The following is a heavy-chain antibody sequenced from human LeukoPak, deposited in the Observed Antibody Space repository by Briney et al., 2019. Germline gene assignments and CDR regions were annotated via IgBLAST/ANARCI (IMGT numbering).Heavy chain of an antibody. CDR3: ARHHGSSPKAFDI. CDR1: GYSFTSYW. Sequence: GASLKISCKGSGYSFTSYWIGWGRQLPGKGLEWMGIIYPGDSDTRYSPSFQGQVTISADKSISTAYLQWSSLKASDTAMYYCARHHGSSPKAFDIWGQGTMVTVSS. J-gene: IGHJ3*02. CDR2: IYPGDSDT. D-gene: IGHD2-2*03. V-gene: IGHV5-51*01.